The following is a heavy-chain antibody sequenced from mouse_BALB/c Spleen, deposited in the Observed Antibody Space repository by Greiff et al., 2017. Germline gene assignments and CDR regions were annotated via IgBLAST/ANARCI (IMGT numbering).Heavy chain of an antibody. J-gene: IGHJ4*01. D-gene: IGHD2-10*02. CDR3: ARHKYGNYGDAMDY. Sequence: EVKLVESGGGLVQPGGSLKLSCAASGFTFSSYTMSWVRQTPEKRLEWVAYISNGGGSTYYPDTVKGRVTISRDNAKNTLYLQMSSLKSEDTAMYYCARHKYGNYGDAMDYWGQGTSVTVAS. CDR2: ISNGGGST. V-gene: IGHV5-12-2*01. CDR1: GFTFSSYT.